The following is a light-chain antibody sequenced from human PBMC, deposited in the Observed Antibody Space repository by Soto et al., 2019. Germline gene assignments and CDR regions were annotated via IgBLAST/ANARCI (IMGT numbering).Light chain of an antibody. CDR2: GAS. V-gene: IGKV3-20*01. Sequence: EIVMTQSPGTLSVSPGERATLSCRASQSVSNNYLAWYHQTPGPSPRLLFCGASNSATGLPDRFSGSGSGTDFPLTISSLEPEDFAVYYCQQYGSSGTFGQGTKVDIK. J-gene: IGKJ1*01. CDR1: QSVSNNY. CDR3: QQYGSSGT.